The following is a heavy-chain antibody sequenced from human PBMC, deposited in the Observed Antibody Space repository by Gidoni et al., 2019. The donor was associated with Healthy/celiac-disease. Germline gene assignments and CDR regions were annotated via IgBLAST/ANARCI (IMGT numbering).Heavy chain of an antibody. V-gene: IGHV3-30*04. CDR1: GFTFSRYA. CDR3: ARDGTGIAAAGENFDY. CDR2: ISDDGSNK. D-gene: IGHD6-13*01. J-gene: IGHJ4*02. Sequence: QVQLVESGGGVVQPGRSLRLSCAASGFTFSRYAMHWVRQAHGKGLEWVAVISDDGSNKYYADSVKVLFTISRDNSKNTLYLQMNSLRAEDTAVYYCARDGTGIAAAGENFDYWGQGTLVTVSS.